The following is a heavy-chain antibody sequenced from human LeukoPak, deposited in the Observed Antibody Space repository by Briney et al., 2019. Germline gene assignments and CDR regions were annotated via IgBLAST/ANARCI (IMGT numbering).Heavy chain of an antibody. D-gene: IGHD6-6*01. CDR3: AKEYSSSSVDY. V-gene: IGHV3-30*18. CDR1: GFTFSSYG. Sequence: GGSLRLSCAASGFTFSSYGMHWVRQAPGKGLEWVAVIPYDGSNKYYADSVKGRFTISRDNSKNTLYLQMNSLRAEDTAVYYCAKEYSSSSVDYWGQGTLVTVSS. J-gene: IGHJ4*02. CDR2: IPYDGSNK.